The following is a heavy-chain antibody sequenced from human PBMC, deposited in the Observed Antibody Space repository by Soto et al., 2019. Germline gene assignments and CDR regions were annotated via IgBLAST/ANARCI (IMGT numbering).Heavy chain of an antibody. D-gene: IGHD3-22*01. J-gene: IGHJ5*02. Sequence: QLQLVQSGAEVKKPGTSVKVSCKASGYTFTSYGICWVRQAPGLGLEWMGWINPYSGHTNYAQNFQDRATLTTDTSTNTAYMELKSLRSDDTAVYFCAKGQVVNFDNWFDPWGQGTLVTVSS. CDR1: GYTFTSYG. CDR2: INPYSGHT. V-gene: IGHV1-18*04. CDR3: AKGQVVNFDNWFDP.